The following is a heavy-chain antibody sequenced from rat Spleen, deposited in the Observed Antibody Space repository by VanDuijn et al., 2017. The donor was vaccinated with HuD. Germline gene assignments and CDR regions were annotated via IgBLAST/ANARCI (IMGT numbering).Heavy chain of an antibody. CDR3: TREIIRGTRDWFAD. CDR1: GFTFNNYG. V-gene: IGHV5-29*01. CDR2: FSYDGFTT. J-gene: IGHJ3*01. D-gene: IGHD4-3*01. Sequence: EVQLVESGGGLVQPGRSLKLSCAASGFTFNNYGMAWVRQAPTKGLEWVATFSYDGFTTYYRDSVKGRFTISRDFANSTLYLQMNSLRSEDTATYYCTREIIRGTRDWFADWGQGTLVTVSS.